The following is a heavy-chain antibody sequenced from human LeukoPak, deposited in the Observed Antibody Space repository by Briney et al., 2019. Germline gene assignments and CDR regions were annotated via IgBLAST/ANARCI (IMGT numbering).Heavy chain of an antibody. J-gene: IGHJ4*02. V-gene: IGHV4-38-2*02. Sequence: PSKTLSLTCSVSGYSISSGFHWGWIRQPPGKGLEWIGNFFHTGTTSYNPSLKGRATISVDMSQNHFSLKLDSVTAADTAIYYCVRGVDSWGQGSLVTVSS. CDR1: GYSISSGFH. CDR2: FFHTGTT. CDR3: VRGVDS.